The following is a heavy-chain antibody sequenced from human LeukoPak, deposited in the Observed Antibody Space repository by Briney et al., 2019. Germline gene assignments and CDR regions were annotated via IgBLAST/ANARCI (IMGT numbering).Heavy chain of an antibody. Sequence: ASVKVSCKASGYTFTSYSISWVRQAPGQGLEWMGWISAYNGNTNYAQKLQGRVTMTTDTSTSTAYMELRSLRSDDTAVYYCARTYSNYGTAGPNYYYYYMDVWGKGTTVTVSS. CDR3: ARTYSNYGTAGPNYYYYYMDV. V-gene: IGHV1-18*01. J-gene: IGHJ6*03. CDR1: GYTFTSYS. D-gene: IGHD4-11*01. CDR2: ISAYNGNT.